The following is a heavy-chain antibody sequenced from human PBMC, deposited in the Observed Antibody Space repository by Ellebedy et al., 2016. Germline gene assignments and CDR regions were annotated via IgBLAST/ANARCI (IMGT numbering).Heavy chain of an antibody. CDR3: ARESSIPGDYRFDC. Sequence: GESLKISCAASRFTFSSYTMSWVRQAPGSGLEWLSSIANRGPYIYYADSVRGRFTISRDTATNSLHLQMDSLRAEDTAIYYCARESSIPGDYRFDCWGQGTLVTVSS. J-gene: IGHJ4*02. D-gene: IGHD4-17*01. V-gene: IGHV3-21*01. CDR2: IANRGPYI. CDR1: RFTFSSYT.